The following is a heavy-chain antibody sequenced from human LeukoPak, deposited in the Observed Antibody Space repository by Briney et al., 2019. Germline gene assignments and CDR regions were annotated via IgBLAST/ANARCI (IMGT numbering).Heavy chain of an antibody. D-gene: IGHD6-19*01. CDR3: ARAVSGRFDY. Sequence: PSETLSLTCTVSGGSMSPYHWGWIRQPPGKGLEWTGYIYYSGSTNYNPSLNSRVTVSVDTSKNQFSLRLSSVTAADTAIYYCARAVSGRFDYWGQGTLVTVSS. CDR1: GGSMSPYH. V-gene: IGHV4-59*08. CDR2: IYYSGST. J-gene: IGHJ4*02.